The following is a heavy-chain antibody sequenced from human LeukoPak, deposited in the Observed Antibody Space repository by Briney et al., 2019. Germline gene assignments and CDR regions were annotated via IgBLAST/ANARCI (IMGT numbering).Heavy chain of an antibody. CDR3: AREHDILTGYTEDDAFDI. Sequence: LSGGSLRLSCAASGFTFSSYGMHWVRQAPGKGLEWVAVIWYDGSNKYYADSVKGRFTISRDNSKNTLYLQMNSLRAEDTAVYYCAREHDILTGYTEDDAFDIWGQGTMVTVSS. D-gene: IGHD3-9*01. CDR2: IWYDGSNK. J-gene: IGHJ3*02. V-gene: IGHV3-33*01. CDR1: GFTFSSYG.